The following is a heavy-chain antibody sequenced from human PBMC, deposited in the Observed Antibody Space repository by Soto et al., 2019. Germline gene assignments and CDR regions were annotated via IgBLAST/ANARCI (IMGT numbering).Heavy chain of an antibody. V-gene: IGHV1-2*04. CDR3: ARVSSGWSFDAFDI. CDR1: GYTFTGYY. J-gene: IGHJ3*02. D-gene: IGHD6-19*01. CDR2: INPNSGGT. Sequence: ASVKVSCKASGYTFTGYYVHWVRQAPGQGLEWMGWINPNSGGTNYAQKFQGWVTMTRDTSISTAYMELSRLRSDDTAVYYCARVSSGWSFDAFDIWGQGTMVTVSS.